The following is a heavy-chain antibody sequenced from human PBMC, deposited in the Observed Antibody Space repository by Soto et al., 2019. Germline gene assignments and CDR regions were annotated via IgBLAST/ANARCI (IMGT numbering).Heavy chain of an antibody. Sequence: GGSLRLSCAASGFTFSSYAMSWVRQAPGKGLEWVSAISGSGGSTYYADSVKGRFTISRDNSKNTLYLQMNSLRAEDTAVYYCAKDGPYYDFWSGYYTEGNWFDPWGQGTLVTVSS. CDR1: GFTFSSYA. J-gene: IGHJ5*02. CDR3: AKDGPYYDFWSGYYTEGNWFDP. D-gene: IGHD3-3*01. V-gene: IGHV3-23*01. CDR2: ISGSGGST.